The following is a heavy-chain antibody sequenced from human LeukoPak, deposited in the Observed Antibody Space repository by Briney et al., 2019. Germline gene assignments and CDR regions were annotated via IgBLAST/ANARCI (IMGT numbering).Heavy chain of an antibody. J-gene: IGHJ4*02. CDR1: GGSISSSSYY. D-gene: IGHD3-22*01. CDR3: ARDRNYYDSSGTFAYYFGY. Sequence: PSETLSLTCTVSGGSISSSSYYWGWIRQPPGKGLEWIGSIYYSGSTYYNPSLKSRVTISVDTSKNQFSLKLSSVTAADTAVYYCARDRNYYDSSGTFAYYFGYWGQGTLVTVSS. CDR2: IYYSGST. V-gene: IGHV4-39*07.